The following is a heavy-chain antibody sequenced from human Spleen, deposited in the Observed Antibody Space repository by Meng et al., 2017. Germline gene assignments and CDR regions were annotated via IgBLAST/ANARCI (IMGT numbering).Heavy chain of an antibody. CDR2: ISAYNGNT. Sequence: QGQLVRSGAEVKKPGASVKVSGKASGYTFTSYDRSWVRQAPGQGLEWMGWISAYNGNTNYAQKLQGRVTMTTDTSTSTAYMELRSLRSDDTAVYYCASHQHSGYFDYWGQGTLVTVSS. D-gene: IGHD3-10*01. V-gene: IGHV1-18*01. CDR1: GYTFTSYD. J-gene: IGHJ4*02. CDR3: ASHQHSGYFDY.